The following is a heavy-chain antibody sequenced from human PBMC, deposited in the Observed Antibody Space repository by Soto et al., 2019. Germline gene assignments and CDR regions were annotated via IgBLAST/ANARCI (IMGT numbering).Heavy chain of an antibody. CDR3: ARELRDGYKSQDAFDI. V-gene: IGHV1-69*12. CDR2: IIPIFGTA. J-gene: IGHJ3*02. D-gene: IGHD5-12*01. Sequence: QVQLVQSGAEVKKPGSSVKVSCKASGGTFSSYAISWVRQAPGQGLEWMGGIIPIFGTANYAQKFQGRVTITADESTSTAYMELSSLRSEDTAVYYCARELRDGYKSQDAFDIWGQGTMVTVSS. CDR1: GGTFSSYA.